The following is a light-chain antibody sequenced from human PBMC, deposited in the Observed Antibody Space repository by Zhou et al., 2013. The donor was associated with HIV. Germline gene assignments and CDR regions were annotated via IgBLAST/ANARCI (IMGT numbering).Light chain of an antibody. Sequence: DIQMTQSPSTLSASVGDRVTITCRASQSISSWLAWYQQKPGKAPKLLIYKASSLKSGVPSRFSGSASGTEFTLTISSLQPDDFATYYCQQCYSYSSWTFGQGTKVEIK. V-gene: IGKV1-5*03. J-gene: IGKJ1*01. CDR1: QSISSW. CDR3: QQCYSYSSWT. CDR2: KAS.